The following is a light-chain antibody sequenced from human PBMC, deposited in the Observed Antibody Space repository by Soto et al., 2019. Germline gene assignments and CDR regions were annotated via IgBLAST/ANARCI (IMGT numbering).Light chain of an antibody. CDR3: QQYGSSYPWT. CDR2: GAS. V-gene: IGKV3-20*01. CDR1: QSFISNY. J-gene: IGKJ1*01. Sequence: EIVMTQSPATLSVSPGERATLSCRASQSFISNYLAWYQQKPGQAPRLLIYGASSRATGIPDRFSGSGSGTDFTLTIRRLESEDFAVYYCQQYGSSYPWTFGQGTKVDIK.